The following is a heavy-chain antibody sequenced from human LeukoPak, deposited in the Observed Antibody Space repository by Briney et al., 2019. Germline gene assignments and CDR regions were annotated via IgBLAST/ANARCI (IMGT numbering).Heavy chain of an antibody. D-gene: IGHD3-10*01. J-gene: IGHJ4*02. CDR3: AKSIEGSGSYYDSYFDY. V-gene: IGHV3-9*01. CDR2: ISWNSGSI. CDR1: GFTFDDYA. Sequence: GGSLRLSCAASGFTFDDYAMHWVRQAPGKGLEWVSGISWNSGSIGYADSVQGRFTISRDNAKNSLYLQMNSLRADDTALYYCAKSIEGSGSYYDSYFDYWAREPWSPSPQ.